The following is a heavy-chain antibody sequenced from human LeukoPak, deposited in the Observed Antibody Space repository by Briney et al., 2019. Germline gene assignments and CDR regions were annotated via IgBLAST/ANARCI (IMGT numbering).Heavy chain of an antibody. CDR1: GGSFSGYY. V-gene: IGHV4-34*01. D-gene: IGHD3-16*02. CDR3: ARSNIMITFEGVIVEDYFDY. J-gene: IGHJ4*02. CDR2: INHSGST. Sequence: PSETLSLTCAVYGGSFSGYYWSWIRQPPGKGLEWIGEINHSGSTNYNPSLKSRVTISVDTSKNQFSLKLSSVTAADTAVYYCARSNIMITFEGVIVEDYFDYWGQGTLVTVSS.